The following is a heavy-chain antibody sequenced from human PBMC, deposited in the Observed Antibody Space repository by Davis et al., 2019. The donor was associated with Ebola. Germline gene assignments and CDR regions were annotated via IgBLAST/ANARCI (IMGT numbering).Heavy chain of an antibody. V-gene: IGHV1-8*02. CDR2: LNPNSGNT. CDR1: GYNFTVYY. CDR3: ARAPTWSQINYYCFDY. D-gene: IGHD3-10*01. J-gene: IGHJ4*02. Sequence: ASVKVSCKASGYNFTVYYIHWVRQAPGQGLEWMGWLNPNSGNTGYAQKFQGRVTMTRNTSISTAYMELSSLRSDDTAVYFCARAPTWSQINYYCFDYWGQGTLVTVSS.